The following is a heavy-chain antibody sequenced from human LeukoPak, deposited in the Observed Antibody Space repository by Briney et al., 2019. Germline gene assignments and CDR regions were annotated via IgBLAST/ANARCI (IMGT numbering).Heavy chain of an antibody. CDR3: ATFGLVAALDL. D-gene: IGHD5-12*01. J-gene: IGHJ4*02. CDR2: INPAGSET. V-gene: IGHV3-7*01. CDR1: GFSFNAYW. Sequence: GGSLRLSCAASGFSFNAYWMAWVRQAPGTGLEWVANINPAGSETFHVDPVKGRLSISRDHAKNLVYLQMNSLRAEDTAVYYCATFGLVAALDLWGQATLVTASS.